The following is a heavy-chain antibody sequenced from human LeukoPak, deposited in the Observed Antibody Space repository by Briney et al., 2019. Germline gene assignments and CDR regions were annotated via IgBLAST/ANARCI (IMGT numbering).Heavy chain of an antibody. CDR1: GGSISSYY. CDR2: INHSGST. J-gene: IGHJ4*02. D-gene: IGHD3-3*01. Sequence: SETLSLTCTVSGGSISSYYWSWIRQPPGKGLEWMGEINHSGSTNYNPSLKSRVTISGDTSKNPFSLELSSVTAADAAVYYCARTYYDFWSGYYTGTRRSDIFDYWGQGTLVTVSS. V-gene: IGHV4-34*01. CDR3: ARTYYDFWSGYYTGTRRSDIFDY.